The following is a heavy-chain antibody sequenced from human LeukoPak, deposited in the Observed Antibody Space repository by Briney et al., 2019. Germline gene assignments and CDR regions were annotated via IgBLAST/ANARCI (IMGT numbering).Heavy chain of an antibody. J-gene: IGHJ4*02. D-gene: IGHD4-11*01. V-gene: IGHV1-18*04. CDR3: AREDYSKSFDY. CDR1: GYTFTSYY. CDR2: ISAYNGNT. Sequence: GASVKVSCKASGYTFTSYYMHWVRQAPGQGLEWMGWISAYNGNTNYAQKLQGRVTMTTDTSTSTAYMELRSLRSDDTAVYYCAREDYSKSFDYWGQGTLVTVSS.